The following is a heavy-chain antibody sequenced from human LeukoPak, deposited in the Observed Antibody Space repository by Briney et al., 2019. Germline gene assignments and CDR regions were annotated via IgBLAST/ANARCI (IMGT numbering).Heavy chain of an antibody. CDR1: GGSISNYY. CDR2: IYSSGHT. J-gene: IGHJ4*02. Sequence: PSETLPLTCTVSGGSISNYYWSWIRQPPGKGLEWIGYIYSSGHTSYNPSLKSRVTISVDTSKNQFSLNLRSVTAADTAVYYCATRGGVAAAGTVDYWGQGTLVTVSS. CDR3: ATRGGVAAAGTVDY. D-gene: IGHD6-13*01. V-gene: IGHV4-59*08.